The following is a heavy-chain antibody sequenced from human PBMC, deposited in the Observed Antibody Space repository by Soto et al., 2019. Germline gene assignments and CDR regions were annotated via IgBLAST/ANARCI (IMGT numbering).Heavy chain of an antibody. D-gene: IGHD4-17*01. Sequence: EVQLVESGGGLVKPGGSLRLSCTASGFTFSSYNMNWVRQAPGKGLEWVSYISSSSNYIYYADSMKGRFTISRDNAKNSLYLQMNSLRAEDTAVYYCARENAYGDPNSFDYWGQGTLVTVSS. CDR2: ISSSSNYI. J-gene: IGHJ4*02. V-gene: IGHV3-21*02. CDR3: ARENAYGDPNSFDY. CDR1: GFTFSSYN.